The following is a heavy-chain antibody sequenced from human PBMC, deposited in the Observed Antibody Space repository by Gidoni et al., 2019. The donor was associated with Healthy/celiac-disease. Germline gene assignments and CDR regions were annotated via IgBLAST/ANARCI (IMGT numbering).Heavy chain of an antibody. Sequence: EVQLVESGGGLVKPGGSLRLSCAASGFTFSSYSMNWVRQAPGKGLEWVSSISSSSSYIYYADSVKGRFTISRDNAKNSLYLQMNSLRAEDTAVYYCARDLGSSGYNNRLDPWGQGTLVTVSS. V-gene: IGHV3-21*01. CDR2: ISSSSSYI. CDR1: GFTFSSYS. J-gene: IGHJ5*02. CDR3: ARDLGSSGYNNRLDP. D-gene: IGHD6-19*01.